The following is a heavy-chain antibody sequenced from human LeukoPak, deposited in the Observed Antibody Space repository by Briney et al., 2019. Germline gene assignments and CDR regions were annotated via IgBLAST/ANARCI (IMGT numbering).Heavy chain of an antibody. CDR2: ISYDGSNK. Sequence: GRSLRLSCAASGFTFSSYAMHWVRQAPGKGLEWVAVISYDGSNKYYADSVKGRFTISRDNSKNTLYLQMNSLRAEDTAVYYCARVRGITIFGVPPTHPFDYWGQGTLVTVSS. V-gene: IGHV3-30-3*01. CDR3: ARVRGITIFGVPPTHPFDY. J-gene: IGHJ4*02. CDR1: GFTFSSYA. D-gene: IGHD3-3*01.